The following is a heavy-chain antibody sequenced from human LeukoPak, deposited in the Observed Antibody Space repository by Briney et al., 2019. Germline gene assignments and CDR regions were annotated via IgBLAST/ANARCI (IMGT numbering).Heavy chain of an antibody. CDR2: INPNSGGT. Sequence: GASVKVSCKASGYTFTGYYMHWVRQAPGQWLEWMGWINPNSGGTNYAQKFQGRVTMTRDTSISTAYMELSRLRSDDTAVYYCARDRSSSWYYFDYWGQGTLVTVSS. CDR3: ARDRSSSWYYFDY. V-gene: IGHV1-2*02. CDR1: GYTFTGYY. J-gene: IGHJ4*02. D-gene: IGHD6-13*01.